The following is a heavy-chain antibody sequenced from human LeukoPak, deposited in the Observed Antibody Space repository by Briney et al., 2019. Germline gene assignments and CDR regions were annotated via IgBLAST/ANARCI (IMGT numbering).Heavy chain of an antibody. CDR1: GFTFSNYG. Sequence: GGSLRLSCAASGFTFSNYGMSWVRQAPGKGLEWVSHISDNGAGTYYADSVKRRFTISRDNAKNSLYLQMNSLRAEDTAVYYCARADYVWGSYRYLVHYFDYWGQGTLVTVSS. CDR2: ISDNGAGT. V-gene: IGHV3-23*01. J-gene: IGHJ4*02. D-gene: IGHD3-16*02. CDR3: ARADYVWGSYRYLVHYFDY.